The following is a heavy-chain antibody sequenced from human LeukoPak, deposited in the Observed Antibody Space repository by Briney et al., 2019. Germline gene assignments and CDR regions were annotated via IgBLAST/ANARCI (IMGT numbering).Heavy chain of an antibody. CDR2: IYYSGST. Sequence: SQTLSLTCTVSGGSISSGDYYWSWIRQPPGKGLEWIGSIYYSGSTYYNPSLKSRVTISVDTSKNQFSLKLSSVTAADTAVYYCAREKMVRGVITNYYYYYGMDVWGQGTTVTVSS. CDR3: AREKMVRGVITNYYYYYGMDV. V-gene: IGHV4-39*07. J-gene: IGHJ6*02. D-gene: IGHD3-10*01. CDR1: GGSISSGDYY.